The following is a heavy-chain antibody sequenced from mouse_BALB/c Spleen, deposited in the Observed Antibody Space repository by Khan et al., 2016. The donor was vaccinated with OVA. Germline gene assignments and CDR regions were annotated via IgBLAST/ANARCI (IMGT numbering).Heavy chain of an antibody. V-gene: IGHV1-52*01. J-gene: IGHJ3*01. CDR2: IDPYDSET. Sequence: QVQLQQSGAELVRPGASVKLSCEASGYTFTSYWMNWVKQSPEQGLEWIGRIDPYDSETHYNQNFKDKAILTVDKSSSTASMQLSSLTSEDSAVYCCARTPFAYGGQGILATVSA. CDR1: GYTFTSYW. CDR3: ARTPFAY.